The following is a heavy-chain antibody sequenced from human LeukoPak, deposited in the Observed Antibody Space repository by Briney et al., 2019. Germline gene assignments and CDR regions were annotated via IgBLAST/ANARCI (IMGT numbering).Heavy chain of an antibody. Sequence: GGSPRLSCAASGFTFTTYWMSWVRQTPAKGLEWVAQIQQDGNEKYSVDSVKGRFTISRDNAKNSLYLQMNSLRAEDTAVYYCARVARGYPDSWGQGTLVTVSS. V-gene: IGHV3-7*04. CDR2: IQQDGNEK. D-gene: IGHD3-3*01. CDR3: ARVARGYPDS. J-gene: IGHJ4*02. CDR1: GFTFTTYW.